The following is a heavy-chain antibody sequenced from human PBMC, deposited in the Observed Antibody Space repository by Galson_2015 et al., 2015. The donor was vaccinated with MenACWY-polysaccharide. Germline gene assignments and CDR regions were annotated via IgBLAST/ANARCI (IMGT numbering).Heavy chain of an antibody. D-gene: IGHD4-17*01. V-gene: IGHV3-23*01. CDR2: IGGSGSNT. CDR3: AKMYGDLPVGLNF. J-gene: IGHJ4*02. CDR1: GFTFIHYS. Sequence: SLLLSCSSSGFTFIHYSMIFFLPSPGKGLEWVSTIGGSGSNTHYADSVKGRFTISRDNSKNTLSLQMNSLRAEDTAVYYCAKMYGDLPVGLNFWGQGTLVTVS.